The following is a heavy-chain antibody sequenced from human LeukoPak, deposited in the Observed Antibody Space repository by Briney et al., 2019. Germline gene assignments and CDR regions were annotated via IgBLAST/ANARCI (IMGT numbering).Heavy chain of an antibody. CDR3: ARQTGSGLFILP. D-gene: IGHD3/OR15-3a*01. CDR1: SGSISTSNSY. V-gene: IGHV4-39*01. Sequence: SETLSLTCTVSSGSISTSNSYWGWIRQPPGKGLEWIGSIYYSGNTYYNASLKSQVSISIDTSKNQFSLRLTSVTAADTAVYYCARQTGSGLFILPGGQGTLVTVSS. J-gene: IGHJ4*02. CDR2: IYYSGNT.